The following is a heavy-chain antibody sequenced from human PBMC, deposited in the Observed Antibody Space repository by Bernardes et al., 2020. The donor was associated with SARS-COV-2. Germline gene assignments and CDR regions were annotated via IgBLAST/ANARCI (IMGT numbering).Heavy chain of an antibody. CDR1: GVSLSGYY. J-gene: IGHJ1*01. CDR3: ARLVEVYTSLEYFQD. CDR2: IHYSGST. V-gene: IGHV4-59*08. D-gene: IGHD6-19*01. Sequence: PEALSLTCTVSGVSLSGYYWTWLRQPPGKGLEWIGYIHYSGSTNYNPSLKSRVIISADMSKNQFSLRLTSVTAADTAVYYCARLVEVYTSLEYFQDWGQGTLVTVSS.